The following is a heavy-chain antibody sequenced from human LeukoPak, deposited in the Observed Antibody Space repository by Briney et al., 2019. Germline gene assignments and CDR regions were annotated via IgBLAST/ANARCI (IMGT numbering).Heavy chain of an antibody. CDR3: ARDSALLNNGDWYGGSDY. J-gene: IGHJ4*02. D-gene: IGHD4-17*01. V-gene: IGHV3-21*04. CDR1: GFTFSSST. CDR2: ISSSSTYI. Sequence: NTGGSLRLSCAASGFTFSSSTMNWVRQAPGKGLEWVSSISSSSTYIYYTDSVKGRFTISRDNAKKSLSLQMNSLRSDDTAMYYCARDSALLNNGDWYGGSDYWGQGTLVTVSS.